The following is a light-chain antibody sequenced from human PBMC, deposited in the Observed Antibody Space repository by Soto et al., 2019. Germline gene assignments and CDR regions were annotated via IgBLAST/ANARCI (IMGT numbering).Light chain of an antibody. Sequence: QSALTQPRSVSGSPGQSVTISCTGPSIDVGGSNYVSWYQQHPGKAPKLMIYDVSERPSGVPDRFSGSKSGNTASLTISGLQAEDEADYFCSSYSISTAYLFGTGTKVTVL. CDR1: SIDVGGSNY. CDR3: SSYSISTAYL. J-gene: IGLJ1*01. CDR2: DVS. V-gene: IGLV2-11*01.